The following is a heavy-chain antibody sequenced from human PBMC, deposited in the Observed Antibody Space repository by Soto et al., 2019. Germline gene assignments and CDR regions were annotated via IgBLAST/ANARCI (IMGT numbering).Heavy chain of an antibody. Sequence: QVQPQESGPGLVKPSQTLSVTCTVSGGSLSSDNFFWSWVRQHPETGLEWVGYIYHTGAAYYNPSLKSRLTISLDTSKNRFSLSLISVTAADTAVYYCAREVISPATSEAFDIWGQGTMVTVSS. D-gene: IGHD1-26*01. CDR2: IYHTGAA. J-gene: IGHJ3*02. CDR1: GGSLSSDNFF. V-gene: IGHV4-31*03. CDR3: AREVISPATSEAFDI.